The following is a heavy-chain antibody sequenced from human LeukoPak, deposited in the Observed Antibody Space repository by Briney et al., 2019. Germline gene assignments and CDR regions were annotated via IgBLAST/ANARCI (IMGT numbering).Heavy chain of an antibody. Sequence: PGGSLRLSCAASGFTYDRYGMAWVRQTPGRGLEWVSAISGSGGSTYYADSVKGRFTISRDNSKSTVYLQMNSLRTEDTAVYYCAKDRVSPGFNWFDPWGQGTLVTVSS. CDR2: ISGSGGST. J-gene: IGHJ5*02. D-gene: IGHD2/OR15-2a*01. CDR3: AKDRVSPGFNWFDP. V-gene: IGHV3-23*01. CDR1: GFTYDRYG.